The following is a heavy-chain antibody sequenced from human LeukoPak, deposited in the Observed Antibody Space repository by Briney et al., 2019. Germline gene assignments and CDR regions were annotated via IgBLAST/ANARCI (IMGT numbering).Heavy chain of an antibody. V-gene: IGHV1-8*03. CDR1: GYTFTSYD. CDR2: MNPNSGNT. Sequence: ASVKVSCKASGYTFTSYDINWVRQATGLGLEWMGWMNPNSGNTGYAQKFQGRVTITRNTSISTAYMELSSLRSEDTAVYYCALDYYDSSAPRYWGQGTLVTVSS. J-gene: IGHJ4*02. CDR3: ALDYYDSSAPRY. D-gene: IGHD3-22*01.